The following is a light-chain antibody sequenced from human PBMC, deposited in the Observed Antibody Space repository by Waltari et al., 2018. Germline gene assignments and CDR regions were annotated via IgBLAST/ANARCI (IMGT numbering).Light chain of an antibody. CDR2: DVS. CDR1: SSDVGGYNY. CDR3: SSYTRSSTVV. J-gene: IGLJ2*01. Sequence: QSALTRPASVSGSPGQSITISCTGTSSDVGGYNYVSWYQQHPGKAPKLMIYDVSNRPSGVSNRFSGSKSGNTASLTISGLQAEDEADYYCSSYTRSSTVVFGGGTKLTVL. V-gene: IGLV2-14*03.